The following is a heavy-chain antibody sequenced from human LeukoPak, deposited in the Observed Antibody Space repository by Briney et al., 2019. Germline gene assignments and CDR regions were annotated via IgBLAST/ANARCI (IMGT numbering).Heavy chain of an antibody. D-gene: IGHD4-17*01. CDR1: GFAVSYNY. CDR3: ATIKPGDYVLY. CDR2: IYSGGST. Sequence: GGSLRLSCAASGFAVSYNYMSWVRQAPGKGLEWVSVIYSGGSTYYADSVKGRFTISRDNSKNTLYLQMNSLRAEDTAVYYCATIKPGDYVLYWGQGTLVTVSS. V-gene: IGHV3-53*01. J-gene: IGHJ4*02.